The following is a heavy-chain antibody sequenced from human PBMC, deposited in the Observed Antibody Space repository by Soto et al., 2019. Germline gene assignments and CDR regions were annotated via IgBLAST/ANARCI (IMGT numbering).Heavy chain of an antibody. D-gene: IGHD6-19*01. CDR3: ARETQWLNWFDP. CDR2: ISSSSSTI. CDR1: GFTFSSYS. V-gene: IGHV3-48*01. Sequence: EVQLVESGGGLVQPGGSLRLSCAASGFTFSSYSMNWVRQAPGKGLEWVSYISSSSSTIYYADSVKGRFTISRDNAKNSLYLKMNSRRAEDTAVYYCARETQWLNWFDPWGQGTLVTVSS. J-gene: IGHJ5*02.